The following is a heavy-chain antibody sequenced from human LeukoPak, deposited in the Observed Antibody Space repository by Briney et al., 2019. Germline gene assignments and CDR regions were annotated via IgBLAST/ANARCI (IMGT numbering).Heavy chain of an antibody. D-gene: IGHD1-26*01. CDR3: ARDYDGGSYTFDY. V-gene: IGHV4-38-2*02. Sequence: SETLSLTCAVSGYSISSGYYWGWTRQPPGKGLEWIGSIYHSGSTYYNPSLKSRVTISVDTSKNQFSLKLSSVTAADTAVYYCARDYDGGSYTFDYWGQGTLVTVSS. CDR2: IYHSGST. J-gene: IGHJ4*02. CDR1: GYSISSGYY.